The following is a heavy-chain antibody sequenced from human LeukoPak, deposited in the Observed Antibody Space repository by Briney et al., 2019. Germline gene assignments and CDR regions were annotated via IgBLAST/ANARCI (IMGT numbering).Heavy chain of an antibody. Sequence: GGSLRLSCAASGFSFSIYRMNWVRQAPGKGPEWIAYIHLSGAPIHYAEPVKGRFSISRDNSKNTLYLQMNSLRAEDTAVYYCATSSYGSGSYYNRDAFDIWGQGTMVTVSS. CDR2: IHLSGAPI. CDR3: ATSSYGSGSYYNRDAFDI. D-gene: IGHD3-10*01. V-gene: IGHV3-48*01. J-gene: IGHJ3*02. CDR1: GFSFSIYR.